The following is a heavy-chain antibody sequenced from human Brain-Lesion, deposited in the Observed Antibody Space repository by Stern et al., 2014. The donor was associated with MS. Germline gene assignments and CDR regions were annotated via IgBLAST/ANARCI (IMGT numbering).Heavy chain of an antibody. CDR3: TKASEGASDYFDY. J-gene: IGHJ4*02. D-gene: IGHD1-26*01. V-gene: IGHV3-9*01. Sequence: EVHLVESGGGLVQPGGSLRLSCAASGFTFDDYAMHWVRQAPGKGLEWVSGISWNSGSIGYADSVKGRFTISRDNAKNSLYLQMNSLRAEDTALYYCTKASEGASDYFDYWGQGTLVTVSS. CDR2: ISWNSGSI. CDR1: GFTFDDYA.